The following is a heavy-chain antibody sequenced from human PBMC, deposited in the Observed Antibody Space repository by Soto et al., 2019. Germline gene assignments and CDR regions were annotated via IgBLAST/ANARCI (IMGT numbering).Heavy chain of an antibody. J-gene: IGHJ4*02. V-gene: IGHV3-23*01. D-gene: IGHD4-4*01. CDR1: GFTFTNYA. Sequence: HPVGSLRLSCAASGFTFTNYAMTWVRQAPGKGLEWVSISSGSGSGGSTNYADSVKGRFTISRDNSKNALYLQMNSLRVEDTAVYYCAKDRDDYRNYVFDYWGQGTLVTVSS. CDR2: SSGSGSGGST. CDR3: AKDRDDYRNYVFDY.